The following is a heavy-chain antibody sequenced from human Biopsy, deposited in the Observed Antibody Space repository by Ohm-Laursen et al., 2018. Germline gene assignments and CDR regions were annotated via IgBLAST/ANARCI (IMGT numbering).Heavy chain of an antibody. D-gene: IGHD4-23*01. Sequence: SETLSLTCTVSGGSFTGYYWSWIRQPHGKGLEGIGHISYTGYTSYNASLKSRVTISVDTSRNHFSLRLSSLTAADTAVYYCARGSNDFGGLYFPRWGQGTLLTVSS. CDR2: ISYTGYT. CDR1: GGSFTGYY. CDR3: ARGSNDFGGLYFPR. V-gene: IGHV4-59*01. J-gene: IGHJ4*02.